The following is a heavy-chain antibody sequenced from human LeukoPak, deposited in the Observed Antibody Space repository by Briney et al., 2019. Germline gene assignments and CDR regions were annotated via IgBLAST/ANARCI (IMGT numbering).Heavy chain of an antibody. CDR2: INPKTGGT. Sequence: ASVTVSCKASGYTFTVYYMHWVRQAPGQGLEWMGWINPKTGGTSYAQKFQGRVTMTRDTSISTVNMELSRLTSDDTAVYYCARATAENDHWGQGTLVTVSS. V-gene: IGHV1-2*02. CDR3: ARATAENDH. J-gene: IGHJ4*02. CDR1: GYTFTVYY. D-gene: IGHD1-14*01.